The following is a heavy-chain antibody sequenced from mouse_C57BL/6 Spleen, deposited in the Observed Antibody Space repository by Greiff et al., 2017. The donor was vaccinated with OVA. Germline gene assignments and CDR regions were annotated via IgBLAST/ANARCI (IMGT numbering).Heavy chain of an antibody. CDR2: INPYNGGT. CDR1: GYTFTDYY. Sequence: VQLQQSGPVLVKPGASVKMSCKASGYTFTDYYMNWVKQSHGKSLEWIGVINPYNGGTSYNQKFKGKATLTVDKSSSTAYMELNSLTSEDSAVYYCARSEGTNFDYWGQGTTLTVSS. V-gene: IGHV1-19*01. CDR3: ARSEGTNFDY. J-gene: IGHJ2*01. D-gene: IGHD3-3*01.